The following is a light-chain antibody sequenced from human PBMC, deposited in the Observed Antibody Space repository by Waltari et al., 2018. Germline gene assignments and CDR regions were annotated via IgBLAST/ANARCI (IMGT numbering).Light chain of an antibody. J-gene: IGLJ2*01. CDR1: SGDVGTYNY. CDR2: EVS. V-gene: IGLV2-14*01. CDR3: SSYTSSNTLI. Sequence: QSALTQPASVSGSPGQSITISCTGTSGDVGTYNYVSWYQQHPGKAPKVMFYEVSNRPSGVSNRFSGSKSGNTASLTISGLQTEDEADYYCSSYTSSNTLIFGGGTKLTVL.